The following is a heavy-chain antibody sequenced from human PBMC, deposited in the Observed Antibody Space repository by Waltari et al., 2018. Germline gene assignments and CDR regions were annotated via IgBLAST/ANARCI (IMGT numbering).Heavy chain of an antibody. J-gene: IGHJ3*02. CDR2: IYTSGST. D-gene: IGHD3-16*02. CDR1: GGSISSGRYY. Sequence: QVQLQESGPGLVKPSQTLSLTCTVSGGSISSGRYYWSWIRQTAGKGLEWIGYIYTSGSTNYNPSLKSRVTISVDTSKNQFSLKLSSVTAADTAVYYCARMITFGGVIVIGGVGAFDIWGQGTMVTVSS. CDR3: ARMITFGGVIVIGGVGAFDI. V-gene: IGHV4-61*09.